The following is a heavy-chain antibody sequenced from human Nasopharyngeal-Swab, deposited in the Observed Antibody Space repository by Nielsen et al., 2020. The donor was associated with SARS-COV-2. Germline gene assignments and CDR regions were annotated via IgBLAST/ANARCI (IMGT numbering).Heavy chain of an antibody. Sequence: SETLSLTCALYGGPFSVHHWSWIRRPPGKGLEWIGEINYYGTTNYSPSLKSRVTISIDTSKNQFSLALRSVTAADTGLYYCARGNYFGSGTFHRTYGMDVWGQGTPVTVSS. CDR2: INYYGTT. CDR1: GGPFSVHH. V-gene: IGHV4-34*01. CDR3: ARGNYFGSGTFHRTYGMDV. D-gene: IGHD3-10*01. J-gene: IGHJ6*02.